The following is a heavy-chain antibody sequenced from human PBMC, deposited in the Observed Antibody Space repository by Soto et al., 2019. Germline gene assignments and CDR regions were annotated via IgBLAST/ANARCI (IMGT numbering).Heavy chain of an antibody. CDR3: ARGGEWLVPGVYRWFDP. D-gene: IGHD6-19*01. J-gene: IGHJ5*02. CDR2: ISYDGSNK. Sequence: GGSLRLSCAASGFTFSSYAMHWVRQAPGKGLEWVAVISYDGSNKYYADSVKGRFTISRDNSKNTLYLQMNSLRAEDTAVYYCARGGEWLVPGVYRWFDPWGQGTLVTVSS. V-gene: IGHV3-30-3*01. CDR1: GFTFSSYA.